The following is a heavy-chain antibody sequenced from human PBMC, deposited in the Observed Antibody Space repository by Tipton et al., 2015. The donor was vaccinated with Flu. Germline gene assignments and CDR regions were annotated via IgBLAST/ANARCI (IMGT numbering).Heavy chain of an antibody. V-gene: IGHV4-39*07. D-gene: IGHD2/OR15-2a*01. CDR1: GGSIGVTTYY. J-gene: IGHJ3*02. CDR3: ARLSLSFNAFDI. Sequence: LRLSCTVSGGSIGVTTYYWGWIRQPPGKGLEYIGSVYYTVGTYFNPSLKSRVTVSIDTSKKQFSLKLNSVTAADTAVYYCARLSLSFNAFDIWGQGTTVIVSS. CDR2: VYYTVGT.